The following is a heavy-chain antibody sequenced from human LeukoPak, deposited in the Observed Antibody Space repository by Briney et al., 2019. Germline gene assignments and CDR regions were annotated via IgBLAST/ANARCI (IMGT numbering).Heavy chain of an antibody. Sequence: GGSLRLSCAASGFTFSSYGMHWVRQAPGKGLEWVAVISYDGSNKYYADSVKGRFTISRDNSKNTLYLQMNSLRAEDTAVYYCAKDGGVGATDYWGQGTLVTVSS. CDR2: ISYDGSNK. CDR3: AKDGGVGATDY. V-gene: IGHV3-30*18. J-gene: IGHJ4*02. CDR1: GFTFSSYG. D-gene: IGHD1-26*01.